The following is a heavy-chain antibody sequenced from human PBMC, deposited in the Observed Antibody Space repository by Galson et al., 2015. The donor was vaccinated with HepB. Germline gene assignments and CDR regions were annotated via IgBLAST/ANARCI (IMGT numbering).Heavy chain of an antibody. CDR2: ISSSGSSI. D-gene: IGHD3-3*01. V-gene: IGHV3-48*03. Sequence: SLRLSCAASGFTFSSYEMNWVRQAPGKGLEWVSYISSSGSSIYYADSVKGRFTISRDNAKNSLYLQMNSLRAEDTAVYYCAREGRFLEWFYFDYWGQGTLVTVSS. CDR1: GFTFSSYE. J-gene: IGHJ4*02. CDR3: AREGRFLEWFYFDY.